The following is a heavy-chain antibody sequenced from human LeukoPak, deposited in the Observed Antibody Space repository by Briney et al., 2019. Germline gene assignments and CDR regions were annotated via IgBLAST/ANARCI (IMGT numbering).Heavy chain of an antibody. CDR3: ARDTLDSSWYDY. J-gene: IGHJ4*02. D-gene: IGHD6-13*01. CDR2: IWYDGSNK. CDR1: GYTLTELS. Sequence: SCKVSGYTLTELSMHWVRQAPGKGLEWVAVIWYDGSNKYYADSVKGRFTISRDNSKDTLYLQMNSLRAEDTAVYYCARDTLDSSWYDYWGQGTLVTVSP. V-gene: IGHV3-33*01.